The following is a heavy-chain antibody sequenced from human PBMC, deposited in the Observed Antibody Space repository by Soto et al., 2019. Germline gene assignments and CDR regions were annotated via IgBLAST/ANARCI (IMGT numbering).Heavy chain of an antibody. CDR2: IYYSGST. CDR3: ARELAMATILGAFDR. J-gene: IGHJ3*02. D-gene: IGHD5-12*01. Sequence: TLSPTRPVSGSSFNGGKCSESRLKKLPGKGLEWIGYIYYSGSTNYNPSLKSRVTISVDTSKNQFSLKLSSVTAEETAVYYCARELAMATILGAFDRWGQGTMV. CDR1: GSSFNGGKCS. V-gene: IGHV4-61*01.